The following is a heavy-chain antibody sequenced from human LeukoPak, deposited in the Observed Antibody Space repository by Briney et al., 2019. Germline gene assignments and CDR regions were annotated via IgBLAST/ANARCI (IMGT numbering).Heavy chain of an antibody. CDR2: IYYSGST. V-gene: IGHV4-59*01. D-gene: IGHD6-19*01. Sequence: SETLSLTCTVSGGSISSYYWSWIRQPPGKGLEWIGYIYYSGSTNYNPSLKSRVTISVDTSKNQFSLKLSSVTAADTAVYYCARVGSSGWNNCFDYWGQGTLVTVSS. J-gene: IGHJ4*02. CDR3: ARVGSSGWNNCFDY. CDR1: GGSISSYY.